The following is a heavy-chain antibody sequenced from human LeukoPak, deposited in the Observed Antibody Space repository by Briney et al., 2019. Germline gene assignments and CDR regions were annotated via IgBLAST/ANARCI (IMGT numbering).Heavy chain of an antibody. J-gene: IGHJ6*03. CDR2: IKQDGSEK. CDR1: GFTFSRYW. D-gene: IGHD3-9*01. CDR3: ARVLSYYDILTGATYYYYMDV. V-gene: IGHV3-7*01. Sequence: GGSLRLSCAASGFTFSRYWMSWVRQAPGKGLEWVANIKQDGSEKYYVDSVKGRFTISRDNAKNSLYLQMNSLRAEDTAVYYCARVLSYYDILTGATYYYYMDVWGKGTTVTVSS.